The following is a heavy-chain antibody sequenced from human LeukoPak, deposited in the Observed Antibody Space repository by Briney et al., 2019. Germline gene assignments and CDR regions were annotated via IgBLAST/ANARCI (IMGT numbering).Heavy chain of an antibody. V-gene: IGHV3-23*01. CDR1: GGSFSGYY. D-gene: IGHD6-19*01. Sequence: ETLSLTCAVYGGSFSGYYWSWVRQAPGKGLEWGSAISGSGGSTYYADSVKGRFTISRDNSKNTLYLHMNSLRAEDTAVYYCAKEAGPPDSSGWYPDAFDIWGQGTMVTVSS. J-gene: IGHJ3*02. CDR2: ISGSGGST. CDR3: AKEAGPPDSSGWYPDAFDI.